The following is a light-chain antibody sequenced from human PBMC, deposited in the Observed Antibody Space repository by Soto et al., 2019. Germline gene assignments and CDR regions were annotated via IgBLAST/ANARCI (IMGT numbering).Light chain of an antibody. CDR1: QSVSSTY. J-gene: IGKJ5*01. CDR2: GAS. V-gene: IGKV3-20*01. Sequence: EIVLTQSAGTLSLSPGERATLSCRASQSVSSTYLIWYQQKPAQAPRLLIYGASSRATGVPDRFSGGGCATEFTPTISSLQSEDFAVYYGQQYNNWPPITFGQGTRLEI. CDR3: QQYNNWPPIT.